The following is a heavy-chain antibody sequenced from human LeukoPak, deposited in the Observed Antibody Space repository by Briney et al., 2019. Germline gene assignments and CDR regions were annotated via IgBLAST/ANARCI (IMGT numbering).Heavy chain of an antibody. Sequence: SETLSLTCTVSGRSISSYYSSWIRHPPGKGLEWLGHVHYSVNTYYNPPLKGRVTISVDTAKNHFSLKMSSLTAADTAVYYCAREAQYSGSYRHINYWGRGTLVTVSS. CDR1: GRSISSYY. D-gene: IGHD1-26*01. CDR3: AREAQYSGSYRHINY. CDR2: VHYSVNT. J-gene: IGHJ4*02. V-gene: IGHV4-59*06.